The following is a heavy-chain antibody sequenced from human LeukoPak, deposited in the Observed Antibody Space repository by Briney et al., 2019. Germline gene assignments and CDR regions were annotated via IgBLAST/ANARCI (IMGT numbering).Heavy chain of an antibody. CDR3: ARSGSGWFDY. CDR1: GFTVSSNF. Sequence: PGGSLRLSCAASGFTVSSNFMSWVRQAPGKGLEWVSVIYSDGNTYYADSVKGRFTISRDNSRNTVYLQMNSLRAEDTALYYCARSGSGWFDYWGQGTLVTVSS. D-gene: IGHD6-19*01. J-gene: IGHJ4*02. V-gene: IGHV3-53*01. CDR2: IYSDGNT.